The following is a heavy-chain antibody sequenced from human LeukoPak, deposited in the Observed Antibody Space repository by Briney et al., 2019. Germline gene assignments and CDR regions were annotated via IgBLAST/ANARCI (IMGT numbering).Heavy chain of an antibody. CDR3: ARSPLAVAPDDY. CDR1: GYTFTGYY. Sequence: ASVKVSCKASGYTFTGYYMHWVRQAPGQGLEWMGWINPNSGGTNYAQKFQGRVTMTRDTSISTAYMELSRPRSDDTAVYYCARSPLAVAPDDYWGQGTLVTVSS. D-gene: IGHD6-19*01. J-gene: IGHJ4*02. CDR2: INPNSGGT. V-gene: IGHV1-2*02.